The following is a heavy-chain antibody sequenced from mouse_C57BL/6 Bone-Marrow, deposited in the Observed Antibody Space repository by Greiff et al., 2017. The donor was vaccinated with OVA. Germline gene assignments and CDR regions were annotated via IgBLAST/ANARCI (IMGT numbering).Heavy chain of an antibody. J-gene: IGHJ1*03. CDR3: ASPYYYGSSYMYFDV. CDR2: ISSGSSTI. D-gene: IGHD1-1*01. V-gene: IGHV5-17*01. CDR1: GFTFSDYG. Sequence: EVKVVESGGGLVKPGGSLKLSCAASGFTFSDYGMHWVRQAPEKGLEWVAYISSGSSTIYYADTVKGRFTISRDNAKNTLFLQMTSLRSEDTAMYYCASPYYYGSSYMYFDVWGTGTTVTVSS.